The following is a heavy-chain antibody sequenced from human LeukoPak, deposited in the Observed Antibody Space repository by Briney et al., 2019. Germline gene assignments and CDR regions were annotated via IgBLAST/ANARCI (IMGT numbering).Heavy chain of an antibody. CDR1: GFSFSGYW. CDR2: IKEDGSEK. CDR3: ARRGSTDY. D-gene: IGHD2/OR15-2a*01. J-gene: IGHJ4*02. V-gene: IGHV3-7*03. Sequence: PGGSLRLSCAASGFSFSGYWMTWVRQAPGKGLEWVANIKEDGSEKYYADFVKGRFTISRDNAKNSLGLQMNSLRAEDTAVYYCARRGSTDYWGQGTLVTVSS.